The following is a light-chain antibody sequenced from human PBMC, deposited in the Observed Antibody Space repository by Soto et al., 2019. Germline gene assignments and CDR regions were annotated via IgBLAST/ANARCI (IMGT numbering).Light chain of an antibody. V-gene: IGLV1-44*01. CDR3: AAWDDSLNGPV. J-gene: IGLJ2*01. Sequence: QSVLTQPPSASGTPGQRVTISCSGSSSNIGSNTVNWYQQLPGTAPKLLIYSNNQRPSGVPDRVSGSKSGTSAYLAISGLQSEDEADYYCAAWDDSLNGPVCGGGTKLTVL. CDR2: SNN. CDR1: SSNIGSNT.